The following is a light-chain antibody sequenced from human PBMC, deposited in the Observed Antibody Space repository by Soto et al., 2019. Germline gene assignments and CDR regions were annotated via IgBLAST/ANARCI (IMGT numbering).Light chain of an antibody. CDR3: QTWGTGIQV. J-gene: IGLJ2*01. V-gene: IGLV4-69*01. CDR1: SGHSSYA. Sequence: QLVLTQSPSASASLGASVKLTCTLSSGHSSYAIAWHQQQPEKGPRYLMKLNSDGSHSKGDRIPDRFSGSSSGAERYLTISSLQSADEADYYCQTWGTGIQVFGGGTKLTVL. CDR2: LNSDGSH.